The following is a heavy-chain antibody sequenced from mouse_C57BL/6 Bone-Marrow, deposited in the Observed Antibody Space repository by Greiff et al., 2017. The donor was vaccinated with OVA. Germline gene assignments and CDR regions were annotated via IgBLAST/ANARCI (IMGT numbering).Heavy chain of an antibody. J-gene: IGHJ1*03. CDR2: IDPETGGT. D-gene: IGHD1-1*01. CDR1: GYTFTDYE. Sequence: VQLQESGAELVRPGASVTLSCKASGYTFTDYEMHWVKQTPVHGLEWIGAIDPETGGTAYNQKFKGQAILTADKSSSTAYMELRSLTSEDSAVYYCTRERYYGSSYVWYFDVWGTGTTVTVSS. V-gene: IGHV1-15*01. CDR3: TRERYYGSSYVWYFDV.